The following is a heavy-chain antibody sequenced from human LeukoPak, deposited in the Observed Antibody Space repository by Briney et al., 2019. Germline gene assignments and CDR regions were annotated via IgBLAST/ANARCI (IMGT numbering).Heavy chain of an antibody. V-gene: IGHV4-34*09. D-gene: IGHD6-19*01. CDR1: GGSFSGYY. CDR3: ARDRFDVGLDPRAGLSYGLDV. J-gene: IGHJ6*02. Sequence: SETLSLTCAVYGGSFSGYYWSWIRQPPGKGLEWIGEINHSGSTNYNPSLKSRITISVDTSKNQFSLKLSSVTAADTAVYYCARDRFDVGLDPRAGLSYGLDVWGQGTTVTVSS. CDR2: INHSGST.